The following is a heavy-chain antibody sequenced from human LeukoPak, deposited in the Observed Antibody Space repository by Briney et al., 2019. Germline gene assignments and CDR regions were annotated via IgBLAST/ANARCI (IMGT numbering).Heavy chain of an antibody. CDR3: ARHEEEDGYNAKTFDY. Sequence: SETLSLTCTVSGGSISSSTNFWGWVRQPPGKGLEWIVSTYHRRNTYYNPSLKSRVTISVDTSKNQFSLRLTSVTAADTAVYYCARHEEEDGYNAKTFDYWGQGTLVTVSS. CDR2: TYHRRNT. CDR1: GGSISSSTNF. V-gene: IGHV4-39*01. D-gene: IGHD5-24*01. J-gene: IGHJ4*02.